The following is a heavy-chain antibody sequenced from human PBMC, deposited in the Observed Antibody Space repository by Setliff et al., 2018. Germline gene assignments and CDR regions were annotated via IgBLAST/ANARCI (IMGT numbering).Heavy chain of an antibody. D-gene: IGHD2-2*01. V-gene: IGHV3-66*02. J-gene: IGHJ6*04. CDR1: GFTVSSNY. CDR3: ARGIVVVPAALDV. Sequence: GGSLRLSCAVSGFTVSSNYMSWVRQAPGKGLEWVSVIYSGGSTYYTDSVKGRFTISRDNSKNTLYLQMNSLGAEDTAVYYCARGIVVVPAALDVWGKGTTVTVSS. CDR2: IYSGGST.